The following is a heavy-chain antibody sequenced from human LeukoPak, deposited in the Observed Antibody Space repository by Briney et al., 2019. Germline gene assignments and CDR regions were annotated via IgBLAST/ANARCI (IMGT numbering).Heavy chain of an antibody. D-gene: IGHD3-10*02. V-gene: IGHV3-48*03. J-gene: IGHJ6*04. CDR1: GFTFSSYE. CDR3: AELGITMIGGV. CDR2: ISSSSSTI. Sequence: GGSLRLSCAASGFTFSSYEMNWVRQAPGKGLEWVSYISSSSSTIYYADSVKGRFTISRDNAKNSLCLQMNSLRAEDTAVYYCAELGITMIGGVWGKGTTVTISS.